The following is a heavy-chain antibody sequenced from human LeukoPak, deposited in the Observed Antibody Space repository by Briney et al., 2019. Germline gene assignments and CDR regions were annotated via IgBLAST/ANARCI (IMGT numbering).Heavy chain of an antibody. Sequence: GGSLSLSCAVSGFTFRRYDMSWVRQARGKAVEWFSAFSGRGGSTYYADSVKARSTISRDNSKNTLYLQMNSPRAEYTAIYYYAKSLPKAARPSYYYYMDVWGKRTTVTVSS. CDR3: AKSLPKAARPSYYYYMDV. CDR2: FSGRGGST. D-gene: IGHD6-6*01. CDR1: GFTFRRYD. J-gene: IGHJ6*03. V-gene: IGHV3-23*01.